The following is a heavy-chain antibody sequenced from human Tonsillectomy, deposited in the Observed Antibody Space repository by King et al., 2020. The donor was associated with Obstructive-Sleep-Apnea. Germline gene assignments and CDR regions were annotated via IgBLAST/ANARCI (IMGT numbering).Heavy chain of an antibody. Sequence: VQLVESGAEVKKPGSSVKVSCKASGGTFSSYAISWVRQAPGQGLEWMGGNIPILGIANYAQKFQGRVTITADKSTSTAYMELSSLRSEDTAVNYCARDWGSSWFEYFQHWGQGTLVTVSS. J-gene: IGHJ1*01. V-gene: IGHV1-69*09. CDR2: NIPILGIA. CDR1: GGTFSSYA. D-gene: IGHD6-13*01. CDR3: ARDWGSSWFEYFQH.